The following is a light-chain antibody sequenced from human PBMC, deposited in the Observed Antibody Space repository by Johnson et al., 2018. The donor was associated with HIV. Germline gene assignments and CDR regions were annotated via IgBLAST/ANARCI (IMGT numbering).Light chain of an antibody. CDR3: GTWDSSLSGV. Sequence: SVLTQPPSLSAAPGQTVTISCSGSSSNIGNNYVSWYQQLPGTAPKLLIYDNDKRPSGIPDRFSGSKSGTSATLGITGLQTGDEADYYCGTWDSSLSGVFGTGTKVTVL. CDR1: SSNIGNNY. V-gene: IGLV1-51*01. CDR2: DND. J-gene: IGLJ1*01.